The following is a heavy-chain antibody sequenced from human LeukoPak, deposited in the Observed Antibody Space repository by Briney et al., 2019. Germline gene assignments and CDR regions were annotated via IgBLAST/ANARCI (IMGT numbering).Heavy chain of an antibody. CDR3: AKEYSGYDFDY. V-gene: IGHV3-23*01. J-gene: IGHJ4*02. Sequence: GAPLRLSCAASGFTLRSYDMSCVRQAPGKRLELVATTSGSGGNTYYADSVKGRFTISRDNSKNTLYLQMNSLRAEDTAVYYCAKEYSGYDFDYWGQGTLVTVSS. D-gene: IGHD5-12*01. CDR2: TSGSGGNT. CDR1: GFTLRSYD.